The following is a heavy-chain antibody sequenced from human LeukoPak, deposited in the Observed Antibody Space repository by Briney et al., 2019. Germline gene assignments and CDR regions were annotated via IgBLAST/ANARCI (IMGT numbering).Heavy chain of an antibody. Sequence: GGPLTLLCAAWGFTFSSYEMHWVGQAPGKGLEGVSYISSSCSTIDYADSVKGRFTISRDNAKYSLYLQINSLRAEDTAVYYCARDPKSCDFWSGCDYWGQGTLVTVSS. CDR1: GFTFSSYE. CDR2: ISSSCSTI. J-gene: IGHJ4*02. CDR3: ARDPKSCDFWSGCDY. D-gene: IGHD3-3*01. V-gene: IGHV3-48*03.